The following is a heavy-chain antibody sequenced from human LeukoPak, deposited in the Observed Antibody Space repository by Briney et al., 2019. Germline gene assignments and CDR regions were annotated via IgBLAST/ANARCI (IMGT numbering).Heavy chain of an antibody. CDR3: TTDLAQGGRFDY. CDR1: GFTFSNAW. J-gene: IGHJ4*02. CDR2: IKSKTDGGTT. D-gene: IGHD3-16*01. V-gene: IGHV3-15*01. Sequence: GGSLRLSCAASGFTFSNAWMSWVRQAPGKGLEWVGRIKSKTDGGTTDYAAPVKGRFTISRDDSKTTLYLQMNSLKTEDTAVYYCTTDLAQGGRFDYWGQGTLVTVSS.